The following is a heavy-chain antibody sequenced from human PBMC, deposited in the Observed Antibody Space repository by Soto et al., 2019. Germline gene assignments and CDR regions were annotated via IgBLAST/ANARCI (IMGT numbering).Heavy chain of an antibody. CDR3: ARRDTAMVVYYSYYGLDV. CDR1: GGSISSSSYY. D-gene: IGHD5-18*01. CDR2: IYYSGST. J-gene: IGHJ6*02. V-gene: IGHV4-39*01. Sequence: QLQLQESGPGLVKSSETLSLTCTVSGGSISSSSYYWGWIRQPPGKGLEWIGSIYYSGSTYYNPSLKSRVTISVDTSKNQFSLKLSSVTAADTAVYYCARRDTAMVVYYSYYGLDVWGQGTTVTVSS.